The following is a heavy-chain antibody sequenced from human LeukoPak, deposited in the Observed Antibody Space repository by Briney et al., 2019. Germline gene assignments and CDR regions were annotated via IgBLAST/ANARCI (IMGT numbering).Heavy chain of an antibody. J-gene: IGHJ4*02. CDR1: GFTFSTYA. Sequence: GGSLRLSWAASGFTFSTYAMSWVRQAPGKGLEWVSAISGSGGSTYYADSVKGRFTISRDNSKNTLYLQMNSLRAEDTAVYYCAKDIAVTGPGDYFDYWGQGTLVTVSS. D-gene: IGHD6-19*01. V-gene: IGHV3-23*01. CDR3: AKDIAVTGPGDYFDY. CDR2: ISGSGGST.